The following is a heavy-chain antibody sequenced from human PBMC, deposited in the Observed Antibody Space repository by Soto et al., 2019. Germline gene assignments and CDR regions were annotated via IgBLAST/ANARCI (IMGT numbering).Heavy chain of an antibody. J-gene: IGHJ4*02. CDR1: GFTFSSYS. CDR2: ISSSSSYI. V-gene: IGHV3-21*01. Sequence: GGSLRLSCAASGFTFSSYSMNWVRQAPGKGLEWVSSISSSSSYIYYADSVKGRFTISRDNAKNSLYLQMNSLRAEDTAVYYCARDQKRYYYDSSGYYPNDYWGQGTLVTVPS. CDR3: ARDQKRYYYDSSGYYPNDY. D-gene: IGHD3-22*01.